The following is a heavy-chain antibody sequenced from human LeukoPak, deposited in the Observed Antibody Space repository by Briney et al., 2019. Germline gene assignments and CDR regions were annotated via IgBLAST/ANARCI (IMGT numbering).Heavy chain of an antibody. J-gene: IGHJ4*02. CDR3: TRLPMRGPNPDY. D-gene: IGHD3-10*01. Sequence: GGSLRPSCAASGFTFSSSSMNWVRQAPGKGLEWISYISSSSSTIYYADSVKGRFTISRDDAKNSLYLQMNSLSAEDTAVYYCTRLPMRGPNPDYWGQGTLVTVSS. V-gene: IGHV3-48*04. CDR2: ISSSSSTI. CDR1: GFTFSSSS.